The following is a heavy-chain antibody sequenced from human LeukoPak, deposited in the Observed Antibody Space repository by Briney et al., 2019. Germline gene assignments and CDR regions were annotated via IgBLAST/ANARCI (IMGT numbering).Heavy chain of an antibody. Sequence: SETLSLTCTVSGGSISSSSYYWGWIRQPPGKGLEWIGSIYYSGSTYYNPSLKSRVTISVDTSENQFSLKLSSVTAADTAVYYCARLFLGSVVSAARFDYWGQGTLVTVSS. CDR1: GGSISSSSYY. D-gene: IGHD6-6*01. V-gene: IGHV4-39*01. CDR2: IYYSGST. J-gene: IGHJ4*02. CDR3: ARLFLGSVVSAARFDY.